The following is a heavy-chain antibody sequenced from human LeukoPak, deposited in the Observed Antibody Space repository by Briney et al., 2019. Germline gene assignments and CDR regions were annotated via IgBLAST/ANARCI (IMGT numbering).Heavy chain of an antibody. CDR2: FDPEDGET. CDR1: GYTLTELS. J-gene: IGHJ5*02. CDR3: ATDGSGIAAADWFDP. Sequence: SVKVSCKVSGYTLTELSMHWVRQAPGKGLEWMGGFDPEDGETIYAQKFQGRVTMTEDTSTDTAYMELSSLRSEDTAVYYCATDGSGIAAADWFDPWGQGTLVTVSS. V-gene: IGHV1-24*01. D-gene: IGHD6-13*01.